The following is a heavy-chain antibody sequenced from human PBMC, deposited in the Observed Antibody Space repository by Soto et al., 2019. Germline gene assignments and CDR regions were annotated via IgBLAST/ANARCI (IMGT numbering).Heavy chain of an antibody. D-gene: IGHD1-1*01. CDR1: GFTFSSYA. Sequence: QVQLVESGGGVVQPGRSLRLSCAASGFTFSSYAMHWVRQAPGKGLEWVAVISYDGSNKYYADSVKGRFTISRDNSKNSLHLXXNSLRTEYTAVYYCARDRLRYNWNDFPYYYYGMDVWGQGTTVTVSS. CDR2: ISYDGSNK. J-gene: IGHJ6*02. V-gene: IGHV3-30-3*01. CDR3: ARDRLRYNWNDFPYYYYGMDV.